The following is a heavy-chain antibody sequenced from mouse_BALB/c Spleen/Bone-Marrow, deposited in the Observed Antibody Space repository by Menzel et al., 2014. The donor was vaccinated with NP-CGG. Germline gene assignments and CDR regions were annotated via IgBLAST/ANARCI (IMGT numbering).Heavy chain of an antibody. CDR2: INPSNGGT. Sequence: GAELVKPGASVKLSCKASGYTFTSYCMYWVKQRPGQGLEWIGGINPSNGGTNFNEKFKSKATLTVDKSSSTAYMQLSILTSEDSAVYYCTRDHYYYGSSYWYFDVWGAGTTVTVSS. V-gene: IGHV1S81*02. D-gene: IGHD1-1*01. CDR1: GYTFTSYC. CDR3: TRDHYYYGSSYWYFDV. J-gene: IGHJ1*01.